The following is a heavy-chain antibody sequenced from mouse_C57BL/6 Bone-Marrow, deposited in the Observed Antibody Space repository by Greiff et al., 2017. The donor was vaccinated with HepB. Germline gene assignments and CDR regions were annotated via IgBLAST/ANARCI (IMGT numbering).Heavy chain of an antibody. Sequence: VQLQQSVAELVRPGASVKLSCTASGFNIKNTYMNWVKQRPEQGLEWIGRIDPANGNTKYAPKFQGKATITADTSSNTAYLQLSSLTSEDTAIYYCARDDGYYVGYWGQGTTLTVSS. J-gene: IGHJ2*01. CDR2: IDPANGNT. CDR3: ARDDGYYVGY. CDR1: GFNIKNTY. D-gene: IGHD2-3*01. V-gene: IGHV14-3*01.